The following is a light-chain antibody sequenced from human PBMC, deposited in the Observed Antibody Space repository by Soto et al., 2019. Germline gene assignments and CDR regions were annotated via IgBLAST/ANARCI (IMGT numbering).Light chain of an antibody. CDR3: SAITSKSTWV. CDR2: EVS. V-gene: IGLV2-14*01. CDR1: SSDVGGYTS. J-gene: IGLJ3*02. Sequence: QSALTQPASVSGSPGQSITISCTGTSSDVGGYTSVCWHQQHPGKVPKLIIYEVSKRPSGVSGRFSASKSGNRASLTISGLQADDEADYYCSAITSKSTWVFGGGTKLTVL.